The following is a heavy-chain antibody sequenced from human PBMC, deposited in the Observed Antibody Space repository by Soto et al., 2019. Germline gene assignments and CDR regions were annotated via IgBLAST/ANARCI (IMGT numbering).Heavy chain of an antibody. CDR1: GGTFSSYT. V-gene: IGHV1-69*08. CDR2: IIPILGIA. CDR3: ARDGSGDSSGYYVDY. J-gene: IGHJ4*02. D-gene: IGHD3-22*01. Sequence: QVQLVQSGAEVKKPGSSVKVSCKASGGTFSSYTISWVRQAPGQGLEWMGRIIPILGIANYAQKFQGRVTITADKSTSTAYMELSSLRSEDTAVYYCARDGSGDSSGYYVDYWGQGTLVTVSS.